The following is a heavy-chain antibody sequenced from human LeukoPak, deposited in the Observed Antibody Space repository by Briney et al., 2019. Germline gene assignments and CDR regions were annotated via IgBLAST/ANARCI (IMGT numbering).Heavy chain of an antibody. V-gene: IGHV3-11*04. CDR2: ISSSGSTI. CDR3: AREWAAGRVFDY. Sequence: PGGSLRLSCAVSGFTFSDYYMSWIRQAPGEGLEWVSYISSSGSTIYYADSVKGRFTISRDNAKNSLYLQMNSLRAEDTAVYYCAREWAAGRVFDYWGQGTLVTVSS. D-gene: IGHD6-19*01. J-gene: IGHJ4*02. CDR1: GFTFSDYY.